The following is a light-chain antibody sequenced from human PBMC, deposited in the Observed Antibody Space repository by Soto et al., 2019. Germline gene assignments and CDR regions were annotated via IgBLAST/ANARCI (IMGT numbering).Light chain of an antibody. V-gene: IGKV3-11*01. CDR1: QSVSSY. CDR3: RHRGNWPPYT. J-gene: IGKJ2*01. Sequence: EIVLTQSPATLSLSPGERATLSCRASQSVSSYLAWYQQKPGQAPRLLIYDASNRATGIPARFSGSGSGTDFTLTISSLEPEDFAVYYCRHRGNWPPYTFGQGTKLEIK. CDR2: DAS.